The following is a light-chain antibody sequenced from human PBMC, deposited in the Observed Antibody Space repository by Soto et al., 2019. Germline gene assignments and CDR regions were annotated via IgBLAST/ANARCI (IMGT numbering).Light chain of an antibody. Sequence: DFPMTQSPSTLSASVGDKVTMICRASQSIGSWLAWYQQKPEKAPKVLIYDASSLESGVPSRFSGSGSGTEFTLTISSLQPDDFATYYCQKYNSYFGQGTRLEIK. V-gene: IGKV1-5*02. J-gene: IGKJ5*01. CDR1: QSIGSW. CDR3: QKYNSY. CDR2: DAS.